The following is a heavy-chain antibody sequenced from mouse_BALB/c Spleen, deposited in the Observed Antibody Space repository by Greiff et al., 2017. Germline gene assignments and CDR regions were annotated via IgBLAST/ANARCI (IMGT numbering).Heavy chain of an antibody. CDR2: ISSGGST. D-gene: IGHD2-4*01. Sequence: EVKLVESGGGLVKPGGSLKLSCAASGFTFSSYAMSWVRQTPEKRLEWVASISSGGSTSYPDRVKGRFTISTDNARNILYLQVSSLRSEDTAMYYCAIYYDYDRGDWFAYWGQGTLVTVSA. J-gene: IGHJ3*01. V-gene: IGHV5-6-5*01. CDR1: GFTFSSYA. CDR3: AIYYDYDRGDWFAY.